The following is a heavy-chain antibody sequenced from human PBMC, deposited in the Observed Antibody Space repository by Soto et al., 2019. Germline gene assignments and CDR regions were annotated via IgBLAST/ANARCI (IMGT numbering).Heavy chain of an antibody. D-gene: IGHD3-22*01. V-gene: IGHV5-51*01. CDR3: ARHCPRVYCDNSDYYYYGMDV. CDR1: GYSFTIYW. J-gene: IGHJ6*02. Sequence: GESLKISCKGSGYSFTIYWIGWVRQMPGKGLEWMGIIYPGDSDTRYSPSFQGQVTISADKSISTAYLQWSSLKASDTAMYYCARHCPRVYCDNSDYYYYGMDVWGQGTTVTAAS. CDR2: IYPGDSDT.